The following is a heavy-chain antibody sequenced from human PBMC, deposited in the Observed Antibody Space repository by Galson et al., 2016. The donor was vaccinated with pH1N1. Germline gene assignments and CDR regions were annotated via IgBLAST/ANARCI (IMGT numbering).Heavy chain of an antibody. D-gene: IGHD3-22*01. CDR2: TIPIFNTA. J-gene: IGHJ2*01. V-gene: IGHV1-69*13. CDR1: GGTFGSYG. CDR3: AREDYYDTDLSDWYFDL. Sequence: SVKVSCKASGGTFGSYGINWVRQAPGQGLEWMGGTIPIFNTAKYAQNFQGRVTITADESATTAYMELTSLRSEDTAMYFCAREDYYDTDLSDWYFDLWGRGTLLTVSS.